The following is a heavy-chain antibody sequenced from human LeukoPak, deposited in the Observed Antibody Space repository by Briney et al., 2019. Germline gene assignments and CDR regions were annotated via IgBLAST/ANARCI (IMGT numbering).Heavy chain of an antibody. CDR2: IIPIFGTA. CDR1: GGTFSSYA. V-gene: IGHV1-69*01. Sequence: GSSVKVSCKASGGTFSSYAISWVRQAPGQGLEWMGGIIPIFGTANYAQKFQGRVTITADESTSTAYMELSSLRSEDTAVYYCALSGTRYNSAWCRIWGQGTLVTVSS. J-gene: IGHJ4*02. D-gene: IGHD6-19*01. CDR3: ALSGTRYNSAWCRI.